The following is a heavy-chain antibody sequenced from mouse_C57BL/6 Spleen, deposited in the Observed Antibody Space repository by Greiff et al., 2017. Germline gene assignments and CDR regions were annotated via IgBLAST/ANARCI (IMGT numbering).Heavy chain of an antibody. J-gene: IGHJ4*01. CDR3: ARVVYYAMDY. CDR1: GYTFPSSW. Sequence: QVQLQQPGAELVRPGSSVKLSCKASGYTFPSSWMDWVQQRPGQGLEWIGNIYPSDSETHYNQKFKDKATLTADKSSSPAYMQLSRLTSEDSAVYYCARVVYYAMDYWGQGTSVTVSS. CDR2: IYPSDSET. V-gene: IGHV1-61*01. D-gene: IGHD1-1*02.